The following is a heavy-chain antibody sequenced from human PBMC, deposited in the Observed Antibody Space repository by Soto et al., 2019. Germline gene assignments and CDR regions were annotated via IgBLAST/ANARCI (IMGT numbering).Heavy chain of an antibody. CDR3: ANWIAAAGWDWFDP. CDR2: ISGSGGST. D-gene: IGHD6-13*01. CDR1: GFTFSSYA. V-gene: IGHV3-23*01. Sequence: GGSLRLSCAASGFTFSSYAMSWVRQAPGKGLEWVSCISGSGGSTYYADSVKGRFTISRDNSKNTLYLQMNSLRAEDTAVYYCANWIAAAGWDWFDPWGQGTLVTVSS. J-gene: IGHJ5*02.